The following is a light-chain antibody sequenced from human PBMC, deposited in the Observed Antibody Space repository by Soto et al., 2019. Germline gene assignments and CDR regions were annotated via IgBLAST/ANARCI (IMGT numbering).Light chain of an antibody. CDR1: SSDIGSYNL. J-gene: IGLJ2*01. Sequence: QSALTQSASMSGSPGQSITISCTGTSSDIGSYNLVSWYQQHPGKAPKLMIYEDTKRPSGVSNRFSGSKSGNTASLTISGLQAEDEADYYCCSYVVSSTSVVFGGGTKVTVL. V-gene: IGLV2-23*01. CDR3: CSYVVSSTSVV. CDR2: EDT.